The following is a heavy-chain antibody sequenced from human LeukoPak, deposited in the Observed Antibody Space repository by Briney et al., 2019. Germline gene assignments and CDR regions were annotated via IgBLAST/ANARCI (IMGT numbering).Heavy chain of an antibody. J-gene: IGHJ3*02. CDR3: AKYTERAFDI. CDR1: GFTFNGYA. D-gene: IGHD2-2*02. CDR2: ISPTGAGT. V-gene: IGHV3-23*01. Sequence: GGSLRLSCAASGFTFNGYAMSWVRQAPGKGLGWVSAISPTGAGTYYADSVKGLFTISRDNSKNTLYLQMNSLRAEDTAVYYCAKYTERAFDIWGQGTMVTVSS.